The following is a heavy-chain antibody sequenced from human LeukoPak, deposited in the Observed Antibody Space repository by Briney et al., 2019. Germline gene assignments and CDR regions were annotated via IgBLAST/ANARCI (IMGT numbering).Heavy chain of an antibody. CDR3: ARANYDFWSGYYNYYYYYMDV. CDR1: GFTFSSYS. Sequence: GGSLRLSCAASGFTFSSYSMNWVRQAPGKGLEWVSSISSSSSYIYYADSVKGRFIISRDNAKNSLYLQMNSLRAEDTAVYYCARANYDFWSGYYNYYYYYMDVWGKGTTVTVSS. V-gene: IGHV3-21*04. CDR2: ISSSSSYI. J-gene: IGHJ6*03. D-gene: IGHD3-3*01.